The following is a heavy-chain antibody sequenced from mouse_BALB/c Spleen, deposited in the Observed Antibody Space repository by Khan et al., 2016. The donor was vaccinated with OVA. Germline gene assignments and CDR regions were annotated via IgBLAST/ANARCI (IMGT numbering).Heavy chain of an antibody. V-gene: IGHV1S41*01. CDR2: IGPGSGST. CDR1: GYTFTSYW. CDR3: ESSNYYGSAIYAMDY. J-gene: IGHJ4*01. Sequence: DLVKPGAAVKLSCKASGYTFTSYWINWIKQRPGQGLEWIGRIGPGSGSTSYNEMFKGKATLTVDTSSSTAYLQLSSLSSEDSAVYFCESSNYYGSAIYAMDYWGQGTSVTVSS. D-gene: IGHD1-1*01.